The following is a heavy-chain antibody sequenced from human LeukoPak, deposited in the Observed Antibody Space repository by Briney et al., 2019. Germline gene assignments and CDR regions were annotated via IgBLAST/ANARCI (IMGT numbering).Heavy chain of an antibody. Sequence: GGSLRLFCAASGFAFSTYAMTWVRQAPEKGLQWVSTISTSGRATYYADSVQGRFTISRDNSKNTLYLQMNSLRADDTAVYYCAKARGSSVYEQFDYWGQGTQVTVSP. CDR3: AKARGSSVYEQFDY. J-gene: IGHJ4*02. D-gene: IGHD5/OR15-5a*01. CDR2: ISTSGRAT. CDR1: GFAFSTYA. V-gene: IGHV3-23*01.